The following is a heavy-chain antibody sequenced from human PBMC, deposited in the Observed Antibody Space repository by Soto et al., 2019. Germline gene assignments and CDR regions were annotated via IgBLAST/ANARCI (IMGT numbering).Heavy chain of an antibody. J-gene: IGHJ3*02. CDR3: AHEYCSGGSCYADDAFDI. D-gene: IGHD2-15*01. V-gene: IGHV2-5*02. Sequence: KESGPTLVKPTQTLTLTCTFSGFSLSTSGVGVGWIRQPPGKALEWLALIYWDDDKRYSPSLKSRLTITKDTSKNQVVLTMTNMDPVDTATYYCAHEYCSGGSCYADDAFDIWGQGTMVTVSS. CDR1: GFSLSTSGVG. CDR2: IYWDDDK.